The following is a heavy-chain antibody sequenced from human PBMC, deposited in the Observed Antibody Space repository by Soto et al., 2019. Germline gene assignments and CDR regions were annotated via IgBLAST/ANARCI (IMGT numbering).Heavy chain of an antibody. Sequence: QVQLVESGGGVVQPGRSLRLSCSASGFMFSTYGMHWVRQAPGKGLEWLSVISDAGNNKYYADSVKGRFTISRDNSKNTLWLQMESLRTEDTAVYYCAKDLLLTTITTVGDWGQGTLVTVSS. CDR3: AKDLLLTTITTVGD. J-gene: IGHJ4*02. D-gene: IGHD4-17*01. V-gene: IGHV3-30*18. CDR1: GFMFSTYG. CDR2: ISDAGNNK.